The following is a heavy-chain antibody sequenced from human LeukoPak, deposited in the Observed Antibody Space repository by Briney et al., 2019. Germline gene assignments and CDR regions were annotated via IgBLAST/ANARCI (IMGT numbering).Heavy chain of an antibody. V-gene: IGHV4-34*01. Sequence: SETLSLTCAVYGGSFSGYYWSWIRQPPGKGLEWIGEINHSGSTNYNPSLKSRVTISVDMSKNQFSLKLSSVTAADTAVYYCARVRRKIGNWFDPWGQGTLVTVSS. D-gene: IGHD2-21*01. CDR2: INHSGST. CDR1: GGSFSGYY. CDR3: ARVRRKIGNWFDP. J-gene: IGHJ5*02.